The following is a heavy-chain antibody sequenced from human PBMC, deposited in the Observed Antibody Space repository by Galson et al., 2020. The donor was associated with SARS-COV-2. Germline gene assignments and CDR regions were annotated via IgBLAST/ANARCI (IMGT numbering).Heavy chain of an antibody. J-gene: IGHJ4*02. V-gene: IGHV4-30-4*01. CDR3: ARVGGTARVNTRYDY. Sequence: ETSETLSLTCTVSGGSINSGDYYWSWIRQPPGKGLEWIGYIYYSGSTYYNPSLKSRLTISVDTSKNQFSLKLSSVTAADTAVYYCARVGGTARVNTRYDYWGQGTLVTVSS. D-gene: IGHD5-18*01. CDR1: GGSINSGDYY. CDR2: IYYSGST.